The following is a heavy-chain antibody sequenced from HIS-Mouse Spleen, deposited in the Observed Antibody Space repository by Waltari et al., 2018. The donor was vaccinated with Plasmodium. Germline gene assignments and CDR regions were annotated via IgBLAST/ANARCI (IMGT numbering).Heavy chain of an antibody. Sequence: EVQLVESGGGLVQPGGSLRLSCAASGFPFSSYSLNWCRQAPGKGLEWVSYISSSSSTIYYADSVKGRFTISRDNAKNSLFLQMNSLRAEDTAVYYCAREKHSSSWYDAFDIWGQGTMVTVSS. CDR3: AREKHSSSWYDAFDI. CDR2: ISSSSSTI. V-gene: IGHV3-48*01. CDR1: GFPFSSYS. D-gene: IGHD6-13*01. J-gene: IGHJ3*02.